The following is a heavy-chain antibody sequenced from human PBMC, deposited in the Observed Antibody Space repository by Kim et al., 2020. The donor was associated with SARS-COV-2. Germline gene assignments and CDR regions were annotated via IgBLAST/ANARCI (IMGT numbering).Heavy chain of an antibody. D-gene: IGHD2-2*01. Sequence: KFQGRVTMTRDTSTSTVYMELSSLRSEDTAVYYCAREGYCSSTSCYQFDYWGQGTLVTVSS. V-gene: IGHV1-46*01. CDR3: AREGYCSSTSCYQFDY. J-gene: IGHJ4*02.